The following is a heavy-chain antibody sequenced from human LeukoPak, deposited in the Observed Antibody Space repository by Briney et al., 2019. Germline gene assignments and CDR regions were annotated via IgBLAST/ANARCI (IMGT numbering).Heavy chain of an antibody. CDR3: ARDMTIFGGVNWFDP. V-gene: IGHV4-38-2*02. CDR1: GYSISSGYY. Sequence: SETLSLTXTVSGYSISSGYYWGWMRQPPGKGLEWIGSIYHSGSTYYNPSLKSRVTISVDTSKNQFSLKLSSVTAADTAVYYCARDMTIFGGVNWFDPWGQGTLVTVSS. D-gene: IGHD3-3*01. CDR2: IYHSGST. J-gene: IGHJ5*02.